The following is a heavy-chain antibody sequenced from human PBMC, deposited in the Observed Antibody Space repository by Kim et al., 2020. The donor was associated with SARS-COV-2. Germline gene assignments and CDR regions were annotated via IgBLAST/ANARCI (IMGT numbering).Heavy chain of an antibody. CDR3: ARGWFGQVGDY. D-gene: IGHD3-10*01. V-gene: IGHV3-21*01. Sequence: GGSLRLSCAASGFTFNTYTMDWVRKAPGKGMEWVSSITVSSTHIYYADSVEGRFTISRANARNSVYLQMNSLRVDDTAIYYCARGWFGQVGDYWGQRARGTVSS. CDR2: ITVSSTHI. J-gene: IGHJ4*02. CDR1: GFTFNTYT.